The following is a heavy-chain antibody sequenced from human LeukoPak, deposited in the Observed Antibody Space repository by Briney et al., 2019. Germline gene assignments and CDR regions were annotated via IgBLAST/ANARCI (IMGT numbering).Heavy chain of an antibody. CDR1: GGTFSSYA. CDR3: VRDRTVTTFDYFDY. Sequence: GASVKVSCKASGGTFSSYAISWVRQAPGQGLEWMGRIIPIFGTANYAQKFQGRVTITTDESTSTAYMELSSLRSEDTAVYYCVRDRTVTTFDYFDYWGQGTLVTVSS. D-gene: IGHD4-11*01. J-gene: IGHJ4*02. V-gene: IGHV1-69*05. CDR2: IIPIFGTA.